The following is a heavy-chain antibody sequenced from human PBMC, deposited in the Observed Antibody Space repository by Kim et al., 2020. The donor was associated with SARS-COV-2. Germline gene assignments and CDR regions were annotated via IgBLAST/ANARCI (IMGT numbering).Heavy chain of an antibody. D-gene: IGHD2-15*01. CDR1: GFTFNSYA. V-gene: IGHV3-23*01. J-gene: IGHJ4*02. CDR2: ISGSGGKT. Sequence: GGSLRLSCAVSGFTFNSYAMSWVRQGPGEGLEWVSSISGSGGKTYYADSVKGRFTISRDNSKSTVYLQMNSLRAEDTAMYFCAKDPKHSGGWSDGRDWGQGTLVTVSS. CDR3: AKDPKHSGGWSDGRD.